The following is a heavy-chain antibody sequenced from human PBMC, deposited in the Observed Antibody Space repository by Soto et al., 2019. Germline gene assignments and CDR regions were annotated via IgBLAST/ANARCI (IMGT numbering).Heavy chain of an antibody. Sequence: VQLRQSGPGLVKPSGTLSLTCAVSGGSISSSNWWTWVRQAPGKGLEWIGEIYHSGNTYYNPSLKGRVTMTVDKSNNQFSLTLNSVTAADTAVYYCATLPPRVVASLLPIPTWGQGTLVTVSS. V-gene: IGHV4-4*02. CDR1: GGSISSSNW. CDR2: IYHSGNT. D-gene: IGHD1-26*01. J-gene: IGHJ5*02. CDR3: ATLPPRVVASLLPIPT.